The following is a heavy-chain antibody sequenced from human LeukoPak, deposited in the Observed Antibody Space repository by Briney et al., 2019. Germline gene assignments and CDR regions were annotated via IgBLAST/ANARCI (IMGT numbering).Heavy chain of an antibody. J-gene: IGHJ6*04. CDR1: GYTFTSYG. V-gene: IGHV1-18*04. Sequence: ASVKVSCKASGYTFTSYGISWVRQAPGQGLEWMGWTSAYNGNTNYAQKLQGRVTMTTDTSTSTAYMELRSLRSDDTAVYYCARDSYDILTGSPYGMDVWGKGTTVTVSS. CDR3: ARDSYDILTGSPYGMDV. CDR2: TSAYNGNT. D-gene: IGHD3-9*01.